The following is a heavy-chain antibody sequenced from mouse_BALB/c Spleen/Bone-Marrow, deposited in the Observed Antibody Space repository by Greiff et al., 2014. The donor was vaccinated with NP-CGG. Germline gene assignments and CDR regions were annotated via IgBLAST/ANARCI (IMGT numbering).Heavy chain of an antibody. CDR2: IYPNNDGS. CDR1: GYIFNSYV. J-gene: IGHJ4*01. D-gene: IGHD2-1*01. CDR3: ARGKTYSMDY. V-gene: IGHV1-14*01. Sequence: VQLQQSGPELVKPGASVKMSCKASGYIFNSYVMHWVKQKPGQGLEWIGYIYPNNDGSKYNEKFKGKATLTSDKSSSTAYMELSSLTAEDSAVYYCARGKTYSMDYWGQGTSVTVSS.